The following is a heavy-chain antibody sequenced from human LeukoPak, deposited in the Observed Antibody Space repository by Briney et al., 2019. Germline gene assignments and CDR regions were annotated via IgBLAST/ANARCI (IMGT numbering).Heavy chain of an antibody. CDR3: ARDFFVDFWSGYYGFDY. Sequence: GGSLRLSCAASGFTFSSYWMHWVRQAPGKGLVWVSRINSDGSSTSYADSVKGRFTISRDNAKNTLYLQMNSLRAEDTAVYYCARDFFVDFWSGYYGFDYWGQGTLVTVSS. CDR1: GFTFSSYW. V-gene: IGHV3-74*01. D-gene: IGHD3-3*01. J-gene: IGHJ4*02. CDR2: INSDGSST.